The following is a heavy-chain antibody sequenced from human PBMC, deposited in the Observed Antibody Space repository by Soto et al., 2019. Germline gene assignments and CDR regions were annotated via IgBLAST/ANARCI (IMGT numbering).Heavy chain of an antibody. V-gene: IGHV1-46*03. Sequence: ASLKVSFKASAYTFTSHLTHWVRQAPGEGLEWMGVINPSGATTTYAQKFEGRVTMTRDTSTNTVYLEVSSLRSQDTAVYYCAIALRWDRHDYWGQGTLVSVSS. CDR2: INPSGATT. D-gene: IGHD1-26*01. J-gene: IGHJ4*02. CDR3: AIALRWDRHDY. CDR1: AYTFTSHL.